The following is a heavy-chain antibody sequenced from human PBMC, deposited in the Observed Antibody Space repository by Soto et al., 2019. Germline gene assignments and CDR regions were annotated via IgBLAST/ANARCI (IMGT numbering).Heavy chain of an antibody. CDR3: AGTEVTVLAF. D-gene: IGHD4-17*01. Sequence: QVQLQESGQGPVKPSGTLSLTCTVSGGAMSSSNWWNWVRQAPGKGLEWIGETHPSGRTNYNPSRKGRVNTAADKVKIPFSPLFSSATGARTAVYHCAGTEVTVLAFRGQGTLVSVSS. J-gene: IGHJ4*02. V-gene: IGHV4-4*02. CDR2: THPSGRT. CDR1: GGAMSSSNW.